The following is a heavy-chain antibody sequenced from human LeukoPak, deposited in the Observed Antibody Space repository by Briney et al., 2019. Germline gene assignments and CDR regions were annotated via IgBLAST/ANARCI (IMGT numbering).Heavy chain of an antibody. D-gene: IGHD5-18*01. CDR1: GFTFSGYG. Sequence: GGSLRLSCAASGFTFSGYGMSWVRQAPGKGLEWVSYISSSGSTIYYADSVKGRFTISRDNAKNSLYLQMNSLRAEDTAVYYCAGSSGYSYGYIDYWGQGTLVTVSS. J-gene: IGHJ4*02. CDR3: AGSSGYSYGYIDY. V-gene: IGHV3-48*04. CDR2: ISSSGSTI.